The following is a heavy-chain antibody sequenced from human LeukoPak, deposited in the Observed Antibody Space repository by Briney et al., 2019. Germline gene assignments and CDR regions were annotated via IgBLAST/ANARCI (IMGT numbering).Heavy chain of an antibody. Sequence: PGGSLRLSCAASGFTFSSYEMNWVRQAPGKGLGWVSHISSSGSTKAYADSVKGRFTISRDNAKNSLYLQMNSLRAEDTAVYYCAREGYYDSSGYLRVFDYWGQGTLVTVSS. CDR2: ISSSGSTK. J-gene: IGHJ4*02. D-gene: IGHD3-22*01. CDR3: AREGYYDSSGYLRVFDY. V-gene: IGHV3-48*03. CDR1: GFTFSSYE.